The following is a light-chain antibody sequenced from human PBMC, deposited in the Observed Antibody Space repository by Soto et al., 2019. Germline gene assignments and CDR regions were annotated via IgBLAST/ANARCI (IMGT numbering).Light chain of an antibody. Sequence: EIVLTQSPATLCLSPGERATLSCRSSQSVSSYLAWYQQKPGQAPRLLIYDASNRATGIPARFSGSGSGTEFTLTISSLQSEDFAVYYCQQRSNWAITFGQGTRLEIK. CDR3: QQRSNWAIT. J-gene: IGKJ5*01. CDR2: DAS. V-gene: IGKV3-11*01. CDR1: QSVSSY.